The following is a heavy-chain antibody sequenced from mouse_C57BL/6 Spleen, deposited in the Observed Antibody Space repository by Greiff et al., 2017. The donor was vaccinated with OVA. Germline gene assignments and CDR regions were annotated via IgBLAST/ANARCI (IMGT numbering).Heavy chain of an antibody. V-gene: IGHV1-59*01. CDR3: ARGAMDY. CDR1: GYTFTSYW. CDR2: IDPSDSYT. Sequence: QVQLQQPGAELVRPGTSVKLSCKASGYTFTSYWMHWVKQRPGQGLEWIGVIDPSDSYTNYNQKFKGKATLTVDTSSSTAYMQLSSLTSEDSAGYYCARGAMDYWGQGTSVTVSS. J-gene: IGHJ4*01.